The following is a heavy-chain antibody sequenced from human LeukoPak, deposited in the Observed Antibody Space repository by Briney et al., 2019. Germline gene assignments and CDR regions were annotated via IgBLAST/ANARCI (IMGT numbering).Heavy chain of an antibody. Sequence: GGSLRLSCAASGFTFSSYSMNWVRQAPGKGLEWVSYISSSSSTIYYADSVKGRFTISRDNAKNSLYLQMNSLRAEDTAVYYCARDGRYFDWLPAGGYWGQGTLVTVSS. D-gene: IGHD3-9*01. V-gene: IGHV3-48*01. CDR1: GFTFSSYS. J-gene: IGHJ4*02. CDR2: ISSSSSTI. CDR3: ARDGRYFDWLPAGGY.